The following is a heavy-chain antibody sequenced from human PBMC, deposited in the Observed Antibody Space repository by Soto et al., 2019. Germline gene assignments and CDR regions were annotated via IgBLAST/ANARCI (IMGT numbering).Heavy chain of an antibody. J-gene: IGHJ4*02. CDR2: ISSSGNTI. V-gene: IGHV3-48*03. CDR3: ARDRAGVRATDYFDY. CDR1: GFTFSSYE. Sequence: GGSLRLSCGASGFTFSSYEMNWVRQAPGKGLEWVSYISSSGNTIYYADSVKGRFTISRDNAKNSLHLQMNSLRAEDTAVYYCARDRAGVRATDYFDYWGQGTLVTVSS. D-gene: IGHD2-8*01.